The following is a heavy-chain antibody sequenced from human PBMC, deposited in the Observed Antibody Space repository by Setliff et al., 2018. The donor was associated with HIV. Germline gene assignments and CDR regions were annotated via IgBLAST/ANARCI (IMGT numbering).Heavy chain of an antibody. CDR2: ISYSGST. D-gene: IGHD6-6*01. CDR1: GGSISSDGFY. V-gene: IGHV4-31*03. Sequence: SETLSLTCTVSGGSISSDGFYWSWIRQHPGEGLEWIGYISYSGSTYYNPSFKTRVIMSVDTSKNQFSLRLISVTAADTAVYYCARMEATRPPRGLDYWGPGTLVTVSS. CDR3: ARMEATRPPRGLDY. J-gene: IGHJ4*02.